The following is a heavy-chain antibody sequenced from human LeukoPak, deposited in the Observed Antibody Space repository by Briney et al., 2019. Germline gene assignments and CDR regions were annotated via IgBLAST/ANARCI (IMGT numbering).Heavy chain of an antibody. J-gene: IGHJ5*02. Sequence: GASVRVSCKASGYTFTSYDINWVRQATGQGLEWMGWMNPNSGNTGYAQKFQGRVTMTRNTSISTAYMELSSLRSEDTAVYYCARGLGYSYGRGFWFDPWGQGTLVTVSS. CDR1: GYTFTSYD. D-gene: IGHD5-18*01. CDR2: MNPNSGNT. V-gene: IGHV1-8*01. CDR3: ARGLGYSYGRGFWFDP.